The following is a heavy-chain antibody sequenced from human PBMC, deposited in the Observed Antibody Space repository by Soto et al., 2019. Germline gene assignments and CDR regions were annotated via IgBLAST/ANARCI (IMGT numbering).Heavy chain of an antibody. J-gene: IGHJ6*02. CDR2: IYWNDDK. CDR3: AHIFSFSSVCGYYYYGMDV. CDR1: GFSLSTSGVG. D-gene: IGHD6-19*01. V-gene: IGHV2-5*01. Sequence: VSGPTLVNPTQALTLTCTFSGFSLSTSGVGVGWIRQPPGKALEWLALIYWNDDKPYSPSLKSRLTITKDTSKNQVVLTMTNMDPVDTATYYCAHIFSFSSVCGYYYYGMDVWGQGTTVTVSS.